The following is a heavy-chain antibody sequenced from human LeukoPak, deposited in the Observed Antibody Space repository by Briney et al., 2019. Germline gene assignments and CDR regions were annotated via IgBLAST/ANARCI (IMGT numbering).Heavy chain of an antibody. J-gene: IGHJ4*02. CDR2: IYYSGNT. D-gene: IGHD4-17*01. V-gene: IGHV4-59*01. Sequence: SETLSLTCTVSDGSISSYYWSWIRQPPGKGLEWIGYIYYSGNTNSNPSLKSRVTISVDTSKNQFSLKLSSVTAADTAVYYCARWQAVTTSFDYWGQGTLVTVSS. CDR1: DGSISSYY. CDR3: ARWQAVTTSFDY.